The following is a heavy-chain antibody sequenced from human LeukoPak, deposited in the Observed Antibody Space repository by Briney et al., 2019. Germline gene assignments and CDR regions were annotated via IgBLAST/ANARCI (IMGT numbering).Heavy chain of an antibody. CDR2: ISYDGNDK. CDR1: GFTFNTFA. J-gene: IGHJ4*01. Sequence: GGSLRLSCTVSGFTFNTFAMHWVRQSPGKGLEWVALISYDGNDKYYTDSVKGRFTISRDISKNTVYLQMNSLRPEDSAVYYCARDPRDRIFGPLDYWGQGTLVTVSS. CDR3: ARDPRDRIFGPLDY. V-gene: IGHV3-30*14. D-gene: IGHD3/OR15-3a*01.